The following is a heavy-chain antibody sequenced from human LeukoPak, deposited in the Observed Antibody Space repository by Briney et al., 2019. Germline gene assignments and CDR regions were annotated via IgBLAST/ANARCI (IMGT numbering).Heavy chain of an antibody. V-gene: IGHV3-30*04. CDR3: ARAEGYGGELDS. Sequence: GGSLRLSCAASGFTFSTYAVHWVRQAPGKGLEWVAVIPYDGSNKYYADSVKGRFTISRENSKNRLYLQMNSLRAEDTAVYYCARAEGYGGELDSWGQGTLVTVSS. CDR1: GFTFSTYA. J-gene: IGHJ4*02. D-gene: IGHD4-23*01. CDR2: IPYDGSNK.